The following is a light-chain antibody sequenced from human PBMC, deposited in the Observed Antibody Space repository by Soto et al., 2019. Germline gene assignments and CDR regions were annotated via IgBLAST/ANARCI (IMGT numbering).Light chain of an antibody. CDR3: LQHNSYPRT. CDR1: QGIGND. V-gene: IGKV1-17*01. J-gene: IGKJ1*01. CDR2: LTY. Sequence: DLQMTQSPSSLAASVGDRLTTTCRASQGIGNDVGWYQQKTGKAPKXXIYLTYSLQTGVPSRFSGSGSGTDFSLTISSLQTEDSATYFCLQHNSYPRTFGQGTKVDIK.